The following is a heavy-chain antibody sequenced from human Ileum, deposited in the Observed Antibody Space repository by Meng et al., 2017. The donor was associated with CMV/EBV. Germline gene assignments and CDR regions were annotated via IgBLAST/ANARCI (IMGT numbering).Heavy chain of an antibody. CDR1: GGSIRNFY. CDR3: ARLNYYDSREFDY. Sequence: QLRELGPGLVKPSETLSLPCTVSGGSIRNFYWSWIRQPAGKGLEWIGRIYTGGSPNYNPSLYSRVTMSLDTSKNQFSLKLNSVTAADTAVYYCARLNYYDSREFDYWGQGTLVTVSS. CDR2: IYTGGSP. D-gene: IGHD3-22*01. J-gene: IGHJ4*02. V-gene: IGHV4-4*07.